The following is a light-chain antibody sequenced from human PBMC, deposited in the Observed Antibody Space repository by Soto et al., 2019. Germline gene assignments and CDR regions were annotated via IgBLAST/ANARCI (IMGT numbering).Light chain of an antibody. CDR3: QVWDSSSDHPVV. CDR2: DDI. Sequence: SYELTQPPSVSVAPGQTARITCGGENIGNKRVHWYQQKPGQAPVLIVYDDIDRPSGIPDRVSGSSSRNTATLTISRVEAGDEADYYCQVWDSSSDHPVVFGGGTQLTVL. V-gene: IGLV3-21*02. J-gene: IGLJ2*01. CDR1: NIGNKR.